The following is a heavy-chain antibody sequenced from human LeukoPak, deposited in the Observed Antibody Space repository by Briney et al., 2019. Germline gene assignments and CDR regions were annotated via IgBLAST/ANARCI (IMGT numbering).Heavy chain of an antibody. CDR2: ISSSGSTI. V-gene: IGHV3-48*03. CDR3: ARIRYSSSFGD. J-gene: IGHJ4*02. CDR1: GFTFSSYE. D-gene: IGHD6-13*01. Sequence: PGGSLRLSCAASGFTFSSYEMNWVRQAPGKGLEWVSYISSSGSTIYYADSAKGRFTISRDNAENSLYLQMNSLRAEDTAVYYCARIRYSSSFGDWGQGTLVTVSS.